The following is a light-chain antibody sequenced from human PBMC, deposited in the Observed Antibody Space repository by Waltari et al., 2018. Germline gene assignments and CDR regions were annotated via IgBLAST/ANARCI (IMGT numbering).Light chain of an antibody. CDR2: GVS. J-gene: IGLJ2*01. V-gene: IGLV2-23*02. CDR1: SSDVGGYNY. CDR3: CSYAGSSTFVV. Sequence: QSALTQPASVSGSPGQSITISCTGTSSDVGGYNYVSWYQQHPGKAPKLMIYGVSKRPSGVSNLFSGSKAGNTASLTISGLQAEDEADYYCCSYAGSSTFVVFGGGTKLTVL.